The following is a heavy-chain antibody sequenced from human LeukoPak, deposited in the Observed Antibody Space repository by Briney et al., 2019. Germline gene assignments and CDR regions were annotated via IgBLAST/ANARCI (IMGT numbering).Heavy chain of an antibody. Sequence: ASVKVSCKASGYTFTSCDINWVRQATGQGPEWMGWMNPNSGNTGYGQSFHGRITMTRDISIGTAYMELSNLTSEDTAIYYCTRGSSGRRDNWGQGTLVTVSA. V-gene: IGHV1-8*01. CDR1: GYTFTSCD. CDR3: TRGSSGRRDN. J-gene: IGHJ4*02. D-gene: IGHD6-19*01. CDR2: MNPNSGNT.